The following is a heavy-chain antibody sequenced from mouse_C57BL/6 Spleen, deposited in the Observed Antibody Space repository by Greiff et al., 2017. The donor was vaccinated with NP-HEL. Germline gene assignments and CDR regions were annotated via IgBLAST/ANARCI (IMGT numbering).Heavy chain of an antibody. D-gene: IGHD1-1*01. CDR2: FYPGSGSI. Sequence: QVQLKQSGAELVKPGASVKLSCKASGYTFTEYTIHWVKQRSGQGLEWIGWFYPGSGSIKYNEKFKDKATLTADKSSSPVYMELSRLTSEDSAVYFSARHGAYYYGSSSHYFDYWGQGTTLTVSS. V-gene: IGHV1-62-2*01. CDR1: GYTFTEYT. CDR3: ARHGAYYYGSSSHYFDY. J-gene: IGHJ2*01.